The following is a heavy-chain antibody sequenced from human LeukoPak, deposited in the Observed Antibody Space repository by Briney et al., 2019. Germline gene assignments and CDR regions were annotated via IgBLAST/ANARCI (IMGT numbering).Heavy chain of an antibody. CDR2: IYDSGST. V-gene: IGHV4-39*07. CDR1: GGSIRSSYYY. Sequence: SETLSLTCTVSGGSIRSSYYYWGWIRQPPGKGLEWIGSIYDSGSTYYNPSLKSRVTISVDTSKNQFSLKLSSVTAADTAVYYCARGRGQWLVFAWFDPWGQGTLVTVSS. J-gene: IGHJ5*02. CDR3: ARGRGQWLVFAWFDP. D-gene: IGHD6-19*01.